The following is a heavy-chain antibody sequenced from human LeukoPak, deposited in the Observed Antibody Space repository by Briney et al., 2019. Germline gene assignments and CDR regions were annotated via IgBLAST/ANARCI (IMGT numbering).Heavy chain of an antibody. CDR2: ISSSGSTI. Sequence: GGSLRLSCAASGFTFSDYYMSWIRQAPGKGLEWVSYISSSGSTIYYADSVKGRFTISRDNAKNSLYLQMNSLRAEDTAVYYCARSITMVRGVISYFDYWGQGTLVTVSS. D-gene: IGHD3-10*01. V-gene: IGHV3-11*04. CDR1: GFTFSDYY. J-gene: IGHJ4*02. CDR3: ARSITMVRGVISYFDY.